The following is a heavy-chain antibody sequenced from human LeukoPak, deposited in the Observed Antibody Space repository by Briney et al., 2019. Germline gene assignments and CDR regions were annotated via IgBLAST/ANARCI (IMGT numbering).Heavy chain of an antibody. V-gene: IGHV3-9*01. J-gene: IGHJ3*02. Sequence: PGRSLRLSCAASGFTFDDYAMHWVRQAPGKGLEWVSSISWNSGSIGYADSVKGRFTISRDNAKNSLYLQMNSLRAEDTALYYCAKETLWFGYAFDIWGQGTMVTVSS. D-gene: IGHD3-10*01. CDR1: GFTFDDYA. CDR2: ISWNSGSI. CDR3: AKETLWFGYAFDI.